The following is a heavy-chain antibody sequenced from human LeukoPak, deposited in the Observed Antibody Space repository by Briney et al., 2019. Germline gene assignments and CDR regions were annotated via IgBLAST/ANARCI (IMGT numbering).Heavy chain of an antibody. CDR1: GYSLTSYW. V-gene: IGHV5-51*01. CDR3: ARRVSDDAFDI. Sequence: GESLQISCKRSGYSLTSYWIGWVRQLPGKGLEGMGIIYPGDSDTRYSPSFQGQVTISADKSISTAYLQWSSLKASDTAMYYCARRVSDDAFDIWGQGTMVTVSS. D-gene: IGHD3-16*02. J-gene: IGHJ3*02. CDR2: IYPGDSDT.